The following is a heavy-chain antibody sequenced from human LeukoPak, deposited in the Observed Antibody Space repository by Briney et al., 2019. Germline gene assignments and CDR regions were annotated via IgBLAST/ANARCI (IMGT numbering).Heavy chain of an antibody. J-gene: IGHJ5*02. CDR1: GFTFSSYG. D-gene: IGHD3-9*01. V-gene: IGHV3-30*18. CDR3: AKDNSRYNDIFLPHFDP. CDR2: ISYDGSNK. Sequence: PGTSLRLSCAASGFTFSSYGMHWVRQAPGKGLEWVAVISYDGSNKYYADSVKGRFTISRDNSKNTLYVQMNSLRAEDTAVYYCAKDNSRYNDIFLPHFDPWGQGTLVSVSS.